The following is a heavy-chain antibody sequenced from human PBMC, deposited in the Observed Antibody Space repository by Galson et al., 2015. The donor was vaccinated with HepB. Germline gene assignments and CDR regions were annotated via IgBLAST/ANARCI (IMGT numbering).Heavy chain of an antibody. D-gene: IGHD6-13*01. CDR3: ARPLSIEQLHRGGMDV. Sequence: SVTVSCKASGGTFSSYAISWVRQAPGQGLEWMGGIIPIFGTANYAQKFQGRVTITADKSTSTAYMELSSLRSEDTAVYYCARPLSIEQLHRGGMDVWGQGTTVTVSS. CDR2: IIPIFGTA. V-gene: IGHV1-69*06. J-gene: IGHJ6*02. CDR1: GGTFSSYA.